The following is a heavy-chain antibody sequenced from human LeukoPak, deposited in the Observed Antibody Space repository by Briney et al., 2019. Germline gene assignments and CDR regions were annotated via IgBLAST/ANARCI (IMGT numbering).Heavy chain of an antibody. Sequence: GGSLRLSCAASGFTVSSNYMSWVRQAPGKGLEWVSVIYSGGSTYYADSVKGRFTISRDNSKNTLYLQMNSLRAEDTAVYYCARAAESSGYDYYFDYWGPGTLVTVSS. J-gene: IGHJ4*02. CDR1: GFTVSSNY. V-gene: IGHV3-53*01. D-gene: IGHD5-12*01. CDR2: IYSGGST. CDR3: ARAAESSGYDYYFDY.